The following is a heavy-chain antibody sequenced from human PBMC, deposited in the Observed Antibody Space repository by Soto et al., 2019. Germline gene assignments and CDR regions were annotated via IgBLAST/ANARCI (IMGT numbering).Heavy chain of an antibody. J-gene: IGHJ4*02. D-gene: IGHD2-2*01. Sequence: PSETLSLTCSVSGGSISTYYWSWIRQPPGKGLEWIGYVLNTGSTNYNPSLKSRVTTSVDTSPNHFSLKLTSVTAADTAVYYCARGRDAYIFDSWGQGSLLTVSS. CDR2: VLNTGST. CDR3: ARGRDAYIFDS. CDR1: GGSISTYY. V-gene: IGHV4-59*01.